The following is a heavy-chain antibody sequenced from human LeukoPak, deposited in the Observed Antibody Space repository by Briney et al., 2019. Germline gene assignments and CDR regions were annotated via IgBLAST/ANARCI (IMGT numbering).Heavy chain of an antibody. CDR2: MKKDGSET. Sequence: GVSLRLSCVVSGFTFSSYSMIWVRQAPGKGLQWVANMKKDGSETNYVDSVKGRFTTSRDNAKNSLYLQMNSLRAEDTAVYYCGRHRSGSGTYFIDYWGQGTLVSVSS. CDR1: GFTFSSYS. J-gene: IGHJ4*02. CDR3: GRHRSGSGTYFIDY. D-gene: IGHD3-10*01. V-gene: IGHV3-7*01.